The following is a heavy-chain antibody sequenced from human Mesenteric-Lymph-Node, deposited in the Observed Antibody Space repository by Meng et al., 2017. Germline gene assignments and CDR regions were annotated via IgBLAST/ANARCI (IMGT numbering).Heavy chain of an antibody. CDR3: ARRADY. CDR1: GYSFTDYY. CDR2: INPNNGGT. Sequence: GRLVQSGAEVKKPVASVKFACKASGYSFTDYYIHWVRQAPGQGLEWMGRINPNNGGTNYAQKFQGRVTMTRDTSITTAYMEVSSLRSDDTAVYYCARRADYWGQGTLVTVSS. V-gene: IGHV1-2*06. J-gene: IGHJ4*02.